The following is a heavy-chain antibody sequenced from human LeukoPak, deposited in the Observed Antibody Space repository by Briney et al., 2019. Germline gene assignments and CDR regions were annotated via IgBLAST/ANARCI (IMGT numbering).Heavy chain of an antibody. Sequence: ASVKVSCKPSRYTLTDYYMHWVRQAPGQGVEWMGWINPNSGGTNYEQKFQGRVTMTRDTSISTAYMEMGRLRSDDTAVYYCARSFRNDQFDCWGQGTLVTVS. CDR3: ARSFRNDQFDC. J-gene: IGHJ4*02. D-gene: IGHD1-1*01. CDR2: INPNSGGT. V-gene: IGHV1-2*02. CDR1: RYTLTDYY.